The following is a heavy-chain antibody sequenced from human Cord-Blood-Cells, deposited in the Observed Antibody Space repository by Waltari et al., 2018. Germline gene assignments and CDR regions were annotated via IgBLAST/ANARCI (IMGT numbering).Heavy chain of an antibody. CDR2: IYYSWST. Sequence: QLQLQESGPGLVKPSETLSLTCTVSGGSISSSSYYWGWIRQPPGKGLEWIGSIYYSWSTYYNPSLKSRVTISVDTSKNQFSLKLSSVTAADTAVYYCARHCSSTSGYMLYYYYYYMDVWGKGTTVTVSS. CDR1: GGSISSSSYY. V-gene: IGHV4-39*01. CDR3: ARHCSSTSGYMLYYYYYYMDV. J-gene: IGHJ6*03. D-gene: IGHD2-2*02.